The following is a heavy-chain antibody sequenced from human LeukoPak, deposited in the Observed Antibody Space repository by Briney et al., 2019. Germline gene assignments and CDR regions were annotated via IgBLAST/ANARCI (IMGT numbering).Heavy chain of an antibody. V-gene: IGHV3-74*01. J-gene: IGHJ6*02. CDR1: GFTFSSYW. D-gene: IGHD6-6*01. CDR2: TNSDGSST. Sequence: GGSLRLSCAASGFTFSSYWMHWVRQAPGKGLVWVSRTNSDGSSTSYADSVKGRFTISRDNAKDTLYLQMNSLRAEDTAVYYCARDQVGGSSSDYYYYGMDVWGQGTTVTVSS. CDR3: ARDQVGGSSSDYYYYGMDV.